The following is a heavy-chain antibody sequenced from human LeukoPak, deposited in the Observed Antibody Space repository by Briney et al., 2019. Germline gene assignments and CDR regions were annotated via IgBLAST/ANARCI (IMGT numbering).Heavy chain of an antibody. J-gene: IGHJ4*02. D-gene: IGHD3-22*01. V-gene: IGHV3-21*01. Sequence: GGSLRLSCAASGFTFSSYSMNWVRQAPGEGLEWVSSISSSSSYIYYADSVKGRFTISRDNAKNSLYLQMNSLRAEDTAVYYCARDDDTDSHYYDSSGYGYWGQGTLVTVSS. CDR2: ISSSSSYI. CDR3: ARDDDTDSHYYDSSGYGY. CDR1: GFTFSSYS.